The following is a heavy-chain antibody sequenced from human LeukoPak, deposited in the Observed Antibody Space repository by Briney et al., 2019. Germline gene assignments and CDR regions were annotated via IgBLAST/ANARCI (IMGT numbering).Heavy chain of an antibody. CDR1: GGTFSSYA. CDR2: IIPIFGTA. CDR3: ARDQLEERDSNWFDP. Sequence: ASVKVSCKASGGTFSSYAISWVRQAPGQGLEWMGGIIPIFGTANYAQKFQGRVTMTADESTSTAYMELSSLRSEDTAVYYCARDQLEERDSNWFDPWGQGTLVTVSS. J-gene: IGHJ5*02. V-gene: IGHV1-69*13. D-gene: IGHD1-1*01.